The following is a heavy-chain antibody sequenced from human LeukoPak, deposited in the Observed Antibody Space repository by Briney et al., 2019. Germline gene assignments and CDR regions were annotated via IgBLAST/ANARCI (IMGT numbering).Heavy chain of an antibody. CDR3: ARILVPGAIKKGYVDY. Sequence: PSETLSLTCTVSGGSISNSNYYWGWIRQPPGKGLEWIGSIYYSGSTYYNASLKSRVTISVDTSKNQFSLKLSSVTAADTAVYYCARILVPGAIKKGYVDYWGQGTLVTVSS. J-gene: IGHJ4*02. CDR2: IYYSGST. V-gene: IGHV4-39*07. CDR1: GGSISNSNYY. D-gene: IGHD2-2*01.